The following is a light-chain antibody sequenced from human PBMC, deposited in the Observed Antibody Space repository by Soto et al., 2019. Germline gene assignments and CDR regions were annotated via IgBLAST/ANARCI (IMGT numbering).Light chain of an antibody. CDR1: SSDVGSYNR. J-gene: IGLJ1*01. Sequence: QSALTQPTSVYGSPGQSVTISCTGTSSDVGSYNRVSWYQQPPGTAPKLMIYEVSDRPSGVPDLFSGSKSGNTASLTISGLQAEDEADYYCSSYTSSSTYVFGTGTKLTVL. V-gene: IGLV2-18*02. CDR2: EVS. CDR3: SSYTSSSTYV.